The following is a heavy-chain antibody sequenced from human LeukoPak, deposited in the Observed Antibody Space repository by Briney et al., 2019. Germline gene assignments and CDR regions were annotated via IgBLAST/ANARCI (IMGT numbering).Heavy chain of an antibody. D-gene: IGHD6-19*01. CDR3: SGGGSIAVAGY. J-gene: IGHJ4*02. CDR2: INNDGSST. Sequence: GGSLRLSCAASGFTFSTYGMHWVRQAPGKGLEWVSRINNDGSSTNYADSVKGRFTISRDNAKNTLYLQMNSLRAEDTAVYYCSGGGSIAVAGYWGQGTLVTVSS. V-gene: IGHV3-74*01. CDR1: GFTFSTYG.